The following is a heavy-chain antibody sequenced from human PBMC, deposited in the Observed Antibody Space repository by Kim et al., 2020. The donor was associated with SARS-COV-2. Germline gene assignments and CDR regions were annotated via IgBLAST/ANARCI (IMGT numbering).Heavy chain of an antibody. V-gene: IGHV4-39*01. J-gene: IGHJ3*01. CDR2: IYYSGST. CDR3: SRGCEGNCIRGEYDGFDV. D-gene: IGHD3-10*01. Sequence: SETLSLTCTVSGDSVTYNSYYWAWIRQPPGKGLEWIGSIYYSGSTYYSPSLKSRVTISANTSKNQLSLRLTSVTAADTAVYYCSRGCEGNCIRGEYDGFDVWGQGTMVTVFS. CDR1: GDSVTYNSYY.